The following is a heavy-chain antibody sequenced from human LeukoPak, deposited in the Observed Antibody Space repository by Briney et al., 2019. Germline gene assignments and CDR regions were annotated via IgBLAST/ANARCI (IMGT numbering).Heavy chain of an antibody. V-gene: IGHV3-23*01. CDR2: ISGSGGST. CDR1: GFTFSSYA. CDR3: AKKDIVVGPAVQVYFQH. Sequence: GGSLRLSCAASGFTFSSYAMSWVRQAPGKGLEWVSAISGSGGSTYYADSVKGRFTISRDNSKNTLYLQMNSLRAEDTAVYYCAKKDIVVGPAVQVYFQHWGQGTLVTVSS. J-gene: IGHJ1*01. D-gene: IGHD2-2*01.